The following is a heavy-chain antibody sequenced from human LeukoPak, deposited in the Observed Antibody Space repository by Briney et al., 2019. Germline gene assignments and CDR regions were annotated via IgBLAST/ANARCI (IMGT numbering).Heavy chain of an antibody. Sequence: PGGSLRLSCAASGFTFSSYAMSWVRQAPGRGLEWVSAISGSGGSTYYADSVKSRFTISRDNSKNTLYLQMNRLRPADTAVTYSAKDPSMSGYCSDWGQGTLGTVSS. CDR2: ISGSGGST. D-gene: IGHD3-3*01. V-gene: IGHV3-23*01. CDR3: AKDPSMSGYCSD. CDR1: GFTFSSYA. J-gene: IGHJ4*02.